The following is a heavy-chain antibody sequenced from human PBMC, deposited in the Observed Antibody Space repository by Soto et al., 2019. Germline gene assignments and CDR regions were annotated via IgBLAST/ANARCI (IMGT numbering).Heavy chain of an antibody. V-gene: IGHV1-2*02. J-gene: IGHJ3*02. CDR1: GYPVTAYY. D-gene: IGHD3-3*01. CDR3: ARGGGVGVAGSAAFDM. Sequence: QLHLVQSGAVVKKPGASVTVSCSASGYPVTAYYMHWVRQAPGRGLEWMGGINPATGAAKYTQTFQGRVTMTRAPSTSTVFMELSGLTSEHTAVFYCARGGGVGVAGSAAFDMWGQGTLVNVSS. CDR2: INPATGAA.